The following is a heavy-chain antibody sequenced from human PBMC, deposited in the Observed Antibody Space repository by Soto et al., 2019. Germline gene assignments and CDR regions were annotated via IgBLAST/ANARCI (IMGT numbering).Heavy chain of an antibody. CDR1: GFTFSSYE. Sequence: SLRLSCAASGFTFSSYEMNWVRQAPGKGLEWVSYINSGGTNIYYADSVKGRFTISRDNAKNSLHLQMNSLRAEDTAVYYCARDKGADTGAIDNWGQGILVTVSS. CDR2: INSGGTNI. J-gene: IGHJ4*02. D-gene: IGHD6-19*01. CDR3: ARDKGADTGAIDN. V-gene: IGHV3-48*03.